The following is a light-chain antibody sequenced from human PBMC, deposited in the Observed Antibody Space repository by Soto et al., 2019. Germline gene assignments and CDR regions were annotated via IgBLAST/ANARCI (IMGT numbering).Light chain of an antibody. J-gene: IGLJ2*01. CDR3: AAWDDSLNGPV. CDR2: GNN. Sequence: QSVLTQPPSVSGAPGQRVTISCTGSSSNIGAGYAVHWYQQLPGTAPKRLIYGNNNRPSGVTDRFSGSKSDTSASLAITGLQAEDEADYHCAAWDDSLNGPVFGGGTKLTVL. V-gene: IGLV1-40*01. CDR1: SSNIGAGYA.